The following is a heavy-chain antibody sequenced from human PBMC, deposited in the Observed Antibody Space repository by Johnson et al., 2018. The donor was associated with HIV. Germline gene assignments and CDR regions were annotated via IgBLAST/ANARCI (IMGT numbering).Heavy chain of an antibody. CDR2: ISYDESNK. Sequence: VQLVEFGGGVVQPGRSLRLSCAASGFIFNNYAMHWVRQAPGKGLEWVTVISYDESNKYYADSVKGRFNISRDNSNNPVSLQMNSLRAEDTAGYYCARDFDSRSWPGTDAFDVWGQGTVVTVSS. D-gene: IGHD6-13*01. V-gene: IGHV3-30-3*01. J-gene: IGHJ3*01. CDR3: ARDFDSRSWPGTDAFDV. CDR1: GFIFNNYA.